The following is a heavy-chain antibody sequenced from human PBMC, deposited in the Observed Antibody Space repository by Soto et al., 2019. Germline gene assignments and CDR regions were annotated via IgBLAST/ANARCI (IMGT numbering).Heavy chain of an antibody. CDR1: GDSISSYY. V-gene: IGHV4-4*07. CDR3: ARLGVAGKDH. D-gene: IGHD6-19*01. Sequence: LSLTCSVSGDSISSYYWIWIRQPAGKGLEWIGRIHTSGNTNYNPSLKSRVTMSVDMSENQFSLKLTSVTAADTAVYYCARLGVAGKDHWGQGTLVTVSS. J-gene: IGHJ4*02. CDR2: IHTSGNT.